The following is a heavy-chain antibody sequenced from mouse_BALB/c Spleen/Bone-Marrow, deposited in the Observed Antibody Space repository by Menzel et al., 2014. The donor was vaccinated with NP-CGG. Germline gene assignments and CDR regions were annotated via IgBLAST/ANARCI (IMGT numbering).Heavy chain of an antibody. CDR2: INPYNGDT. Sequence: VQLKESGTELVKPGASVKLSCKASGYSFTGYFMNWVMQRPGQSLEWIGCINPYNGDTFYNQKFKGKATLTVDKSSSTAHMELRSLTSEDSAVYYCARSVDYEGFAYWGQGTLVTVSA. V-gene: IGHV1-20*01. J-gene: IGHJ3*01. CDR3: ARSVDYEGFAY. CDR1: GYSFTGYF. D-gene: IGHD2-4*01.